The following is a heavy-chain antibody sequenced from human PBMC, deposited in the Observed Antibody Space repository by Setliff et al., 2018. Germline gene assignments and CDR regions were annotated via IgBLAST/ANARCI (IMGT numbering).Heavy chain of an antibody. D-gene: IGHD2-15*01. CDR1: GGPINSDRYY. CDR2: ISYSGTP. J-gene: IGHJ4*01. Sequence: SETLSLTCTVSGGPINSDRYYRGWIRQAPGSGLEWIGSISYSGTPYYNASVESRVTISIDTSRNQFSLELRSVTVADTATYYCVRPGGTTVVARHFDYWGSGILVTVSS. V-gene: IGHV4-39*01. CDR3: VRPGGTTVVARHFDY.